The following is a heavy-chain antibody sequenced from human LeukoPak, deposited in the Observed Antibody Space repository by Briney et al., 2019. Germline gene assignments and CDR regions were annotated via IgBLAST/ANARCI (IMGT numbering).Heavy chain of an antibody. J-gene: IGHJ5*02. CDR1: GYTFTSYG. V-gene: IGHV1-18*01. CDR2: ISAYNGNT. D-gene: IGHD4-11*01. Sequence: SSVKVSCKASGYTFTSYGISWVRQAPGQGLEWMGWISAYNGNTNYAQKLQGRVTMTTDTSTSTAYMELRSLRSDDTAVYYCAMGTVTTSWFDPWGQGTLVTVSS. CDR3: AMGTVTTSWFDP.